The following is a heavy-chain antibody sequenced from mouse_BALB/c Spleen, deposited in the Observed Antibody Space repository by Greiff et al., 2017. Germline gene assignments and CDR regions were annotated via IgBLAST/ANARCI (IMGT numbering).Heavy chain of an antibody. CDR2: ISTYYGDA. V-gene: IGHV1S137*01. CDR1: GYTFTDYA. J-gene: IGHJ3*01. CDR3: ARPYGSSTGFAY. Sequence: QVQLQQSGAELVRPGVSVKISCKGSGYTFTDYAMHWVKQSHAKSLEWIGVISTYYGDASYNQKFKGKATMTVDKSSSTAYMELARLTSEDSAIYYCARPYGSSTGFAYWGQGTLVTVSA. D-gene: IGHD1-1*01.